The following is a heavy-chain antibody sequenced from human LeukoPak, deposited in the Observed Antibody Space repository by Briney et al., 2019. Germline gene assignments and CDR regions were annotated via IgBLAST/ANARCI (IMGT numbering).Heavy chain of an antibody. D-gene: IGHD3-10*01. CDR2: IHSSGNT. V-gene: IGHV4-61*02. Sequence: SQTLSLTCTVSDDSISSGRYYWSWIRQSAGKGLEWIGRIHSSGNTNYNPSLKSRVTISVDTSENHFSLKLTSVSIADTAVYYCAREGAAQRGEGSFDYWGQGTLVPVSS. CDR1: DDSISSGRYY. J-gene: IGHJ4*02. CDR3: AREGAAQRGEGSFDY.